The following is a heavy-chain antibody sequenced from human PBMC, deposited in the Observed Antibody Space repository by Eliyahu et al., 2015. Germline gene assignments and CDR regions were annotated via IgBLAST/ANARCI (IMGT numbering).Heavy chain of an antibody. J-gene: IGHJ6*03. Sequence: EVQLVESGGGLVKPGGSLRLSCXASGFTFSNAGXSWVRQAPGKGLEWVGRIKSKTDGGTTDYAAPVKGRFTISRDDSKNTLYLQMNSLKTEDTAVYYCTTDPAIVVVVAASARYMDVWGKGTTVTVSS. CDR3: TTDPAIVVVVAASARYMDV. CDR2: IKSKTDGGTT. D-gene: IGHD2-15*01. V-gene: IGHV3-15*01. CDR1: GFTFSNAG.